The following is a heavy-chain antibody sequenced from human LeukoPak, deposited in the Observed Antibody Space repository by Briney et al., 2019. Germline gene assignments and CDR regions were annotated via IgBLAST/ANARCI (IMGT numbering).Heavy chain of an antibody. CDR2: IKEDGSQK. Sequence: PGGSLRLSCAASGFTFSTSWMSWVRQAPGKGLEWVGNIKEDGSQKHYVDSVEGRFTISRDNARNSLYLQMNSLRVEDTAVYFCARDPYYYDSSGYEFGAFDTWGQGTTVTVSS. V-gene: IGHV3-7*01. J-gene: IGHJ3*02. CDR3: ARDPYYYDSSGYEFGAFDT. CDR1: GFTFSTSW. D-gene: IGHD3-22*01.